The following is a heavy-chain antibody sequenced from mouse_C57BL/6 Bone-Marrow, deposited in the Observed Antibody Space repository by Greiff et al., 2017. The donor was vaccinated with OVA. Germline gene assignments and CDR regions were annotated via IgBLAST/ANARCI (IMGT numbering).Heavy chain of an antibody. D-gene: IGHD4-1*01. J-gene: IGHJ3*01. CDR3: TSPNWAWFAY. Sequence: VQLKESGEGLVKPGGSLKLSCAASGFTFSSYAMSWVRQTPEKRLEWVAYISSGGDYIYYADTVKGRFTLSRDKARNTLYLQMSSLKSEDTAMYDCTSPNWAWFAYWGQGTLVTVSA. V-gene: IGHV5-9-1*02. CDR1: GFTFSSYA. CDR2: ISSGGDYI.